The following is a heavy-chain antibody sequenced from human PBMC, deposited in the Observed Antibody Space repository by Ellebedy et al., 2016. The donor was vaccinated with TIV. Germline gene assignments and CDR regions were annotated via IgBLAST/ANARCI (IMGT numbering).Heavy chain of an antibody. CDR2: IRSDGSNK. V-gene: IGHV3-30*02. D-gene: IGHD4-23*01. CDR3: ARDRWPYFFDC. CDR1: GFSFSSYG. J-gene: IGHJ4*02. Sequence: GESLKISCAASGFSFSSYGMHWVRQAPGKGLEWVAFIRSDGSNKYYTDSVEGRFTISRDNSKNIVYLQTNSLRAEDTAVYYCARDRWPYFFDCWGQGTLDTVSS.